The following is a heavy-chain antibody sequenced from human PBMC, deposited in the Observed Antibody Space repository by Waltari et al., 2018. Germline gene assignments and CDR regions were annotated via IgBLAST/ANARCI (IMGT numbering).Heavy chain of an antibody. CDR1: GGSISSYY. J-gene: IGHJ3*02. V-gene: IGHV4-59*01. CDR3: AGSLYYDSSLYAFDI. Sequence: QVQLQESGPGLVKPSETLSLTCTVSGGSISSYYWSWIRQPPGKGLEWIGYIYYSGSTNYNPSLKSRVTISVDTSKNQFSLKLSSVTAADTAVYYWAGSLYYDSSLYAFDIWGQGTMVTVSS. CDR2: IYYSGST. D-gene: IGHD3-22*01.